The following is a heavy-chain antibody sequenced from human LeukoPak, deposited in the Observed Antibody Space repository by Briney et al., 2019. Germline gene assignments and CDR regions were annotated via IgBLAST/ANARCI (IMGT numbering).Heavy chain of an antibody. J-gene: IGHJ6*02. CDR2: IKQDGSEK. D-gene: IGHD3-22*01. CDR3: AREDYYDSSGYYYYGMDA. Sequence: GGSLRLSRAASGFTFSSYWMSWVRQAPGKGLEWVANIKQDGSEKYYVDSVKGRFTISRDNAKNSLYLQMNSLRAEDTAVYYCAREDYYDSSGYYYYGMDAWGQGTTVTVSS. CDR1: GFTFSSYW. V-gene: IGHV3-7*01.